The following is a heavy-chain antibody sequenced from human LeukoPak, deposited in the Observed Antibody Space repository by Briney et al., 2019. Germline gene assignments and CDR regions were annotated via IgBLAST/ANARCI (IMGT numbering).Heavy chain of an antibody. Sequence: SETLSLTCAVYGGSFSGCYWSWIRQPPGKGLEWIGEINHSGSTNYNPSLKSRVTISVDTSKNQFSLKLSSVTAADTAVYYCARVSLGIEKWGQGILVTVSS. CDR3: ARVSLGIEK. D-gene: IGHD2-21*01. CDR2: INHSGST. CDR1: GGSFSGCY. V-gene: IGHV4-34*01. J-gene: IGHJ4*02.